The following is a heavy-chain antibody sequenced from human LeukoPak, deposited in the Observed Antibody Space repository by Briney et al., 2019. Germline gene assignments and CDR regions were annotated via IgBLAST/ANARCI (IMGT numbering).Heavy chain of an antibody. CDR3: ARFPGSAEYRHYYYYMDV. V-gene: IGHV4-4*07. Sequence: SETLSLTCTFSGGSITSYYWSWIRQPAGKGLEWIGRIYTSGSTNYNPSLKSRVTVSVDTSKNQFSLKLSSVTAADTAVYYCARFPGSAEYRHYYYYMDVWGKGTTVTVSS. D-gene: IGHD2-15*01. J-gene: IGHJ6*03. CDR2: IYTSGST. CDR1: GGSITSYY.